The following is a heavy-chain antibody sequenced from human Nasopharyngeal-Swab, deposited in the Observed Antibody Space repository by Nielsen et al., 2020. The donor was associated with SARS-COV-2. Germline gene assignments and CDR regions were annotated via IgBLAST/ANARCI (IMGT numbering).Heavy chain of an antibody. D-gene: IGHD5-12*01. J-gene: IGHJ5*02. CDR2: IYDSGST. CDR1: GGSVSSGSYY. V-gene: IGHV4-61*01. Sequence: SETLSLTCTVSGGSVSSGSYYWSWIRQPPGKGLEWIGYIYDSGSTNYNPSLKSLVTITVDTSKNQFSLKLSSVTAADTAVYYCAREEYSGYDWFYPWGQGTLVTVSS. CDR3: AREEYSGYDWFYP.